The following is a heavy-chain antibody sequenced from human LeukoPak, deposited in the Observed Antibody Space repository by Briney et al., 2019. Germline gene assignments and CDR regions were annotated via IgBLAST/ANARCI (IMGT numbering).Heavy chain of an antibody. V-gene: IGHV1-3*03. CDR3: AISNIGTSRNSFDI. Sequence: VASVKVSCKASGYTFTNFVIHWVRQAPGQSLEWMGWISAGNGNTKYSQEFQGRVTISRDTSATTAYMELSSLTSEDMAVYYCAISNIGTSRNSFDIWGQGTMVTVSS. D-gene: IGHD2/OR15-2a*01. CDR1: GYTFTNFV. J-gene: IGHJ3*02. CDR2: ISAGNGNT.